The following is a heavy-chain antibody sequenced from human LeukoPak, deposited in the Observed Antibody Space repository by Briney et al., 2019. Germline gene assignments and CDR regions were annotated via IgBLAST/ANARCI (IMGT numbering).Heavy chain of an antibody. Sequence: SETLSLTCTVSGGSISSSSYYWGWIRQPPGKGLEWIGSIYYSGSTYYNPSLKSRVTISVDTSKNQFSLKLSSVTAADTAVYYCARYSSSDYFDYWGQGTLVTVSS. D-gene: IGHD6-6*01. J-gene: IGHJ4*02. CDR2: IYYSGST. V-gene: IGHV4-39*07. CDR3: ARYSSSDYFDY. CDR1: GGSISSSSYY.